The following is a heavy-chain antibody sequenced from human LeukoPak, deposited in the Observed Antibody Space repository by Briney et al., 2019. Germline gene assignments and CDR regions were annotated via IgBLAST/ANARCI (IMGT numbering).Heavy chain of an antibody. Sequence: SETLSLTCAVYGGSFSGYYWSWIRQPPGKGLEWIGEINHSGSTNYNPSLKSRATISVDTSKNQFSLKLSSVTAADTAVYYCAKTPLNYYDSSGETGFDYWGQGTLVTVSS. CDR1: GGSFSGYY. CDR3: AKTPLNYYDSSGETGFDY. J-gene: IGHJ4*02. CDR2: INHSGST. V-gene: IGHV4-34*01. D-gene: IGHD3-22*01.